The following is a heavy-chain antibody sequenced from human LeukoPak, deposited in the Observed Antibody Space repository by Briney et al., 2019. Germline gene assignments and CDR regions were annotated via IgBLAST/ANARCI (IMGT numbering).Heavy chain of an antibody. D-gene: IGHD2-15*01. Sequence: GASVKVSCKASGYTFTNYGITWVRQAPGQGLEWMGWTSAHNGDIKYAQKFQGRVTMTTDTSTTTAYMELRSLGSDDTAVYYCARGDYCSGGSCYSGSFDYWGQGTLVTVSS. V-gene: IGHV1-18*01. CDR1: GYTFTNYG. CDR2: TSAHNGDI. CDR3: ARGDYCSGGSCYSGSFDY. J-gene: IGHJ4*02.